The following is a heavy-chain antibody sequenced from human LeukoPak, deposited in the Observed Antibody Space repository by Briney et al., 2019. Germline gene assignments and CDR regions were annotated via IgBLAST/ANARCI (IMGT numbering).Heavy chain of an antibody. J-gene: IGHJ4*02. CDR1: GFTFSSYA. CDR3: ARDDNQMGVDY. V-gene: IGHV3-30*04. CDR2: ISYDGSNK. D-gene: IGHD1-14*01. Sequence: GGSLRLSCAASGFTFSSYAMHWVRQAPGKGLEWVAVISYDGSNKYYADSVKGRFTISRDNAKSSLYLQMNSLRAEDTAVYYCARDDNQMGVDYWGQGTLVTVSS.